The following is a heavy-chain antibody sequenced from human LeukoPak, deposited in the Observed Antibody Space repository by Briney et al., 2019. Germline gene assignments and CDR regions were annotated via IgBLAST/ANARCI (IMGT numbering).Heavy chain of an antibody. D-gene: IGHD4-17*01. J-gene: IGHJ3*02. V-gene: IGHV4-31*03. CDR3: ARGAAVRDFDI. CDR2: MYYSGST. Sequence: SETLSLTCTVSGGSISSGVYDWSWIRQQPGKGLEWIGYMYYSGSTYYNPALKSRVIISVDTSKNQFSLKLSSVTAAETAVHYCARGAAVRDFDIWGQGKMVTVSS. CDR1: GGSISSGVYD.